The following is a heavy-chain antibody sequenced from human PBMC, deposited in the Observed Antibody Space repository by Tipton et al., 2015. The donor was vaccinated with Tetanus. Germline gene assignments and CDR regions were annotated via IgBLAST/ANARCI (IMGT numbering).Heavy chain of an antibody. CDR2: ISAYNGNT. Sequence: QLVQSGAEVKKPGASVKVSCKASGYTFTSYGISWVRQAPGQGLEWMGWISAYNGNTNYAQKLQGRVTMTTDTSTGTAYMELRSLRSDDTAVYYCARDRRDGYNEFPFYYFDYWGQGTLVPVSS. V-gene: IGHV1-18*01. CDR3: ARDRRDGYNEFPFYYFDY. J-gene: IGHJ4*02. CDR1: GYTFTSYG. D-gene: IGHD5-24*01.